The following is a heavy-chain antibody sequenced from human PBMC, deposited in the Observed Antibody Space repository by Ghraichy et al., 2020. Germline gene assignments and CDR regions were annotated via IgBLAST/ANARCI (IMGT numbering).Heavy chain of an antibody. J-gene: IGHJ4*02. CDR1: GGSISSSSYY. Sequence: SETLSLTCTVSGGSISSSSYYWDWIRQPPGKGLEWIGSIYYSGSTYYNPSLKSRVTISVDTSKNQFSLKLSSVTAADTAVYYCASPSGSYYGFDYWGQGTLVTVSS. D-gene: IGHD1-26*01. CDR2: IYYSGST. CDR3: ASPSGSYYGFDY. V-gene: IGHV4-39*01.